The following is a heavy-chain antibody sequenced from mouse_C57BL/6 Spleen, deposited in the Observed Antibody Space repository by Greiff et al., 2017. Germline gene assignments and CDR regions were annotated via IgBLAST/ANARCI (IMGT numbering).Heavy chain of an antibody. Sequence: EVKLEESGGGLVQPGGSLSLSCAASGFTFPDYYMSWVRQPPGKALEWLGFIRNKANGYTTEYSASVKGRFTISRDNSQSILYLQMNALRAEDSATYYCARSLLDWGQGTTLTVSS. CDR2: IRNKANGYTT. V-gene: IGHV7-3*01. CDR1: GFTFPDYY. J-gene: IGHJ2*01. CDR3: ARSLLD.